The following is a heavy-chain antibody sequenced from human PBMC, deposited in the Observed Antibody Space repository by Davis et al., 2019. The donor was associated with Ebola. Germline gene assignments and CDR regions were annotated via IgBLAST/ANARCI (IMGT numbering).Heavy chain of an antibody. CDR1: GFTFSSYG. D-gene: IGHD4-11*01. V-gene: IGHV3-30*03. CDR3: ASFRLPYYYGMDV. CDR2: ISYDGSNK. J-gene: IGHJ6*02. Sequence: PGGSLRLSCAASGFTFSSYGMHWVRQAPGKGLEWVAVISYDGSNKYYADSVKGRFTISRDNSKNTLYLQMNSLRAEDTAVYYCASFRLPYYYGMDVWGQGTTVTVSS.